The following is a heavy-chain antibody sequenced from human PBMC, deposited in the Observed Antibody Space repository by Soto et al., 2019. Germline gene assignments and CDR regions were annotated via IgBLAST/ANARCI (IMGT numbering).Heavy chain of an antibody. CDR2: INSDGIST. CDR3: TGDCDLGFDP. V-gene: IGHV3-74*01. J-gene: IGHJ5*02. CDR1: GFTFSSYW. Sequence: GGSLRLSGAASGFTFSSYWIHWVRQTPGKGLVWVSHINSDGISTSYADSVKGRFTISRDNAKNTLYLQMNSLRAEDTAVYYCTGDCDLGFDPWGQGTLVTVSS.